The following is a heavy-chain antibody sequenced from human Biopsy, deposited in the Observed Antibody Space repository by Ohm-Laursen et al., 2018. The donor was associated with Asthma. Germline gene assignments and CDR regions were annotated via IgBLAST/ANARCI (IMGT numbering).Heavy chain of an antibody. J-gene: IGHJ3*02. CDR2: IKHDGSEK. Sequence: SLRLSCTATGFTFGDYWMSWGRQVPGKGLEWGANIKHDGSEKNHVDSLKGRFTISRDNAKNSLYLQMNTLRAEDTAVYYCARAYGGSFFSGSFDIWGQGTMVTVSS. D-gene: IGHD4-23*01. CDR1: GFTFGDYW. V-gene: IGHV3-7*03. CDR3: ARAYGGSFFSGSFDI.